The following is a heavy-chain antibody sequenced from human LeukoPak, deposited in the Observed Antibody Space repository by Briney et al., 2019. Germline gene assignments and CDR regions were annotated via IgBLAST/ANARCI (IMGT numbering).Heavy chain of an antibody. CDR2: IRYDGSNK. Sequence: GGSLRLSCAASGFTFSSFGMHWVRQAPGKRLEWVAFIRYDGSNKYYADSVKGRFTISRDNSKNTLYVQMNSLRAEDTAVYYCAKDQLWFGESSFDYWGQGTLVTVSS. CDR3: AKDQLWFGESSFDY. D-gene: IGHD3-10*01. J-gene: IGHJ4*02. V-gene: IGHV3-30*02. CDR1: GFTFSSFG.